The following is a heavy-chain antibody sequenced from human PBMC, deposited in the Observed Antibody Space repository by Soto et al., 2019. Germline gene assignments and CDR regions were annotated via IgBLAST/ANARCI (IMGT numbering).Heavy chain of an antibody. CDR3: ATWVDYGDFEGFDF. CDR1: GYSFTDYK. D-gene: IGHD4-17*01. CDR2: VDPNGGGS. Sequence: ASVKVSCKTSGYSFTDYKLHWVRQAPGQGLEWMGWVDPNGGGSNSVQKFQGSVTMTWDTSITTAYLDLTRLTTNDTATYFCATWVDYGDFEGFDFWG. V-gene: IGHV1-2*04. J-gene: IGHJ4*01.